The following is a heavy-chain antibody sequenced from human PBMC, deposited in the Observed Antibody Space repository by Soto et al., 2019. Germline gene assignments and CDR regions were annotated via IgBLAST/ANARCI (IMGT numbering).Heavy chain of an antibody. CDR3: GRGDSFMTHS. J-gene: IGHJ4*02. D-gene: IGHD2-15*01. V-gene: IGHV3-7*04. CDR1: GVTFSVTW. CDR2: IKGDGSEK. Sequence: EVQLVESGGDLVQPGGSLRLSCAASGVTFSVTWMTWVRQAPGKGLEWVATIKGDGSEKHYVDSVKGRFTISRDNAKNSLDLQVGSLRVGDTSVYYCGRGDSFMTHSWGQGTLVTVSS.